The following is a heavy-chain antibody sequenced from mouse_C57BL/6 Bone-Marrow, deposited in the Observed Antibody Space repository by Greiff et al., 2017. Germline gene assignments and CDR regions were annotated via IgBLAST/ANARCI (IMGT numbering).Heavy chain of an antibody. CDR2: IYPRSGNT. V-gene: IGHV1-81*01. Sequence: QVQLKESGAELARPGASVKLSCKASGYTFTSYGISWVKQRTGQGLEWIGEIYPRSGNTYYNEKFKGKATLTADKSSSTAYMELRSLTSEDSAVYFCARGAQDFDYWGQGTTRTVSS. J-gene: IGHJ2*01. D-gene: IGHD3-2*02. CDR1: GYTFTSYG. CDR3: ARGAQDFDY.